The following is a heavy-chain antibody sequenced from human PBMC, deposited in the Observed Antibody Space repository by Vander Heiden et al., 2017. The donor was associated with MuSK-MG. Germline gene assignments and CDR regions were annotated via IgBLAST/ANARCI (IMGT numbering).Heavy chain of an antibody. CDR3: ARAFSGDTFGYYY. J-gene: IGHJ4*01. D-gene: IGHD5-18*01. CDR2: ISSSSSTI. Sequence: EVQLVESGGGLVQPGGSLRLSCAASGLTFSSYSMNWVRQAPGRGLEWVSYISSSSSTIYSADSVKGRFTISRDNAKNSLYLQMNSLRAEDTALYYCARAFSGDTFGYYYWGHGTLVTVSS. V-gene: IGHV3-48*01. CDR1: GLTFSSYS.